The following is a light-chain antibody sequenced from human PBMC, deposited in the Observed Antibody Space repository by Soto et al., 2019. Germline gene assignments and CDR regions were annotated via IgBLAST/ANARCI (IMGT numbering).Light chain of an antibody. CDR3: QQYDSSSAT. CDR1: QSVSRN. V-gene: IGKV3-11*01. J-gene: IGKJ5*01. Sequence: ETVLSQSPSTLCLSHGERATLSCRASQSVSRNLAWYQQKPGQAPRLLIYDASNRATGIPARFSGSGSVTDFTLTISRLEPEDFAVYYCQQYDSSSATFGRGTRLAI. CDR2: DAS.